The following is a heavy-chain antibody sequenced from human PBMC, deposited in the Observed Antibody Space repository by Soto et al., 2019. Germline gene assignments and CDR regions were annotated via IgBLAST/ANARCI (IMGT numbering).Heavy chain of an antibody. CDR1: GGTFSSYA. V-gene: IGHV1-69*13. CDR3: ARPTGYSSGWPYYYGMDV. J-gene: IGHJ6*02. D-gene: IGHD6-19*01. CDR2: IIPIFGTA. Sequence: SVKVSCKASGGTFSSYAISWVRQAPGQGLEWMGGIIPIFGTANYAQKFQGRVTITADESTSTAYMELSSLRSEDTAVYYCARPTGYSSGWPYYYGMDVWGQGTTVTVSS.